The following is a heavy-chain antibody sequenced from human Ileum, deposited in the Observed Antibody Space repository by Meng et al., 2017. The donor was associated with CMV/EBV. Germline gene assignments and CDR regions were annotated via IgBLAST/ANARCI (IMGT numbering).Heavy chain of an antibody. D-gene: IGHD3-22*01. V-gene: IGHV3-11*06. CDR2: ISRDNTYT. CDR3: ARGHYDSF. J-gene: IGHJ4*02. CDR1: GISFSDFH. Sequence: LVGSGGELVKPGGFLRLSCGASGISFSDFHMNWIRQAPGKGPEWVSFISRDNTYTNYADSVKGRFTISRDNAKNLLFLQMNSLRVEDTALYYCARGHYDSFWGRGTLVTVSS.